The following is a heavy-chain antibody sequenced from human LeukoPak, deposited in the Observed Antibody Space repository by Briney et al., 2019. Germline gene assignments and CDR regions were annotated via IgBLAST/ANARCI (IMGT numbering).Heavy chain of an antibody. Sequence: PSETLSLTCTVSGDSISAGTYYWSWIRQPPGKGLEWIGYIYYSGSTNYNPSLKSRVTISVDTSKNQFSLKLSSVTAADTAVYYCARALRGYDSHDAFDIWGQGTMVTVSS. CDR3: ARALRGYDSHDAFDI. CDR2: IYYSGST. J-gene: IGHJ3*02. D-gene: IGHD3-22*01. V-gene: IGHV4-61*01. CDR1: GDSISAGTYY.